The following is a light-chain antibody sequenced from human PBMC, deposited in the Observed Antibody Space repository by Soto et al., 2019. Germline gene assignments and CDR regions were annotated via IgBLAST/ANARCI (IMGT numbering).Light chain of an antibody. V-gene: IGLV2-14*01. CDR3: SSYTSSNTLV. J-gene: IGLJ2*01. CDR2: EVS. CDR1: SNDVGAYNY. Sequence: QSALTQPASVSGSPGQSITISCTGTSNDVGAYNYVSWYQQHPGKAPKLMIFEVSDRPSGVSNRFSGSKSGNTASLTISGLQAEDEADYYCSSYTSSNTLVFGGGTKLTVL.